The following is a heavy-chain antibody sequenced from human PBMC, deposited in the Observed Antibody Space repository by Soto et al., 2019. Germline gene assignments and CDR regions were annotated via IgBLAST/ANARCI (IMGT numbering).Heavy chain of an antibody. CDR3: ATGTDYGDYTGKYYYYYYMDV. CDR2: FDPEDGET. CDR1: GYTLTELS. Sequence: ASVKVSCKVSGYTLTELSMHWVRQAPGKGLEWMGGFDPEDGETIYAQKFQGRVTMTEDTSTDTAYMELSSLRSEDTAVYYCATGTDYGDYTGKYYYYYYMDVWGKGTKVTVSS. D-gene: IGHD4-17*01. J-gene: IGHJ6*03. V-gene: IGHV1-24*01.